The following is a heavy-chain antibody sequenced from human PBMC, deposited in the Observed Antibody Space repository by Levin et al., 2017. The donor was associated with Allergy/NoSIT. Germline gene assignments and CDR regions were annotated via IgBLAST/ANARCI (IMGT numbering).Heavy chain of an antibody. CDR1: GFSFNSFS. V-gene: IGHV3-21*01. D-gene: IGHD4-17*01. J-gene: IGHJ4*02. Sequence: GGSLRLSCVASGFSFNSFSMHWVRQAPGKGLEWVASISSNSGYKYYANTVRGRFTISRDYSLYLQMNSLRGEDTGIYYCARRTGDYDRPFDLWGQGAVVTVSS. CDR2: ISSNSGYK. CDR3: ARRTGDYDRPFDL.